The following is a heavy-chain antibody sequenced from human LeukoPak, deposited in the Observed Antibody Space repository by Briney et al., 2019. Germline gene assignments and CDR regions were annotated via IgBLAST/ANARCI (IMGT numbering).Heavy chain of an antibody. V-gene: IGHV3-23*01. J-gene: IGHJ4*02. CDR1: GFTFSSYG. Sequence: GGSLRLSCAASGFTFSSYGMSWVRQAPGKGLEWVSGIRGSGDKTFYADSVKGRFTISRDNSENTVYLQMSSLRVEDTAVYYCAKAAVGDVFSFDYWGQGTLVTVSS. D-gene: IGHD1-26*01. CDR3: AKAAVGDVFSFDY. CDR2: IRGSGDKT.